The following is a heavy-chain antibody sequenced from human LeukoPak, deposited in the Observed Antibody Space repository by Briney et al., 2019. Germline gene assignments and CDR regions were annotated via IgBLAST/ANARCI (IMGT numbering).Heavy chain of an antibody. V-gene: IGHV3-74*01. D-gene: IGHD3-10*01. CDR1: GFGFSVYW. CDR3: AKNYYRSGTYYPNYFDY. CDR2: INEDGTSA. Sequence: GGSLRLSCAASGFGFSVYWMHWVRQAPGKGLVWVAHINEDGTSASHADSVKGRFTISRDNSKNTLYLQMNSLRPDDTAVYYCAKNYYRSGTYYPNYFDYWGQGALVAVSS. J-gene: IGHJ4*02.